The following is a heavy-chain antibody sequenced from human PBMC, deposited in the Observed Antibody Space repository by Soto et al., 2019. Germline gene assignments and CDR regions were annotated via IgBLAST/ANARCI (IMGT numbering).Heavy chain of an antibody. Sequence: EVQLLESGGGLVQPGGSQRLACVASGFTFSSYAMTWVRQAPGKGLEWVSGISGSGGSTYYADSVKGRFTISRDNSKNTPYLQMNSLRAEDTAVYFCAQVRGVVALDGYFDCWGQGTLVTVSS. CDR2: ISGSGGST. CDR3: AQVRGVVALDGYFDC. CDR1: GFTFSSYA. D-gene: IGHD2-15*01. J-gene: IGHJ4*02. V-gene: IGHV3-23*01.